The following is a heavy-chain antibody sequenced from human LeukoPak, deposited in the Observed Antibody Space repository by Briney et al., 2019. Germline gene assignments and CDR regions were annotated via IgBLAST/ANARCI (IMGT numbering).Heavy chain of an antibody. CDR2: IYTSGST. J-gene: IGHJ4*02. Sequence: SESLSLTCTVSGGSISSYYWSWIRQPAGKGLEWIGRIYTSGSTNYNPSLKSRVTMSVDTSKNQFSLKLSSVTAADTAVYYCARGRYYYDSSGYYNEGFDYWGQGTLVTVSS. CDR1: GGSISSYY. V-gene: IGHV4-4*07. CDR3: ARGRYYYDSSGYYNEGFDY. D-gene: IGHD3-22*01.